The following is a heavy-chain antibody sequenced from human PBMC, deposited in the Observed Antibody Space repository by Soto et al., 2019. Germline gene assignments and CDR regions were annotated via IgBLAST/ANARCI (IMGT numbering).Heavy chain of an antibody. J-gene: IGHJ3*02. Sequence: GASVKVSCKASGYTFTGYYVHWVRQAPGHGLEWLGWIHLNSGGTNYAQSFQGRVTMTRDMSVSTVYMEMTGLSSDDTAVYYCARRLNDFWSGEDAFDIWGQGTMVTVSS. D-gene: IGHD3-3*01. V-gene: IGHV1-2*02. CDR1: GYTFTGYY. CDR2: IHLNSGGT. CDR3: ARRLNDFWSGEDAFDI.